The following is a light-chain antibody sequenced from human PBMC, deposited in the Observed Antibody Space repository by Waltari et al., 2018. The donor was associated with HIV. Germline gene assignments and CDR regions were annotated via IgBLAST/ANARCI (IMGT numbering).Light chain of an antibody. CDR2: KTS. V-gene: IGKV1-5*03. Sequence: DVQLPQSPSTLSAGFGDKVTITCRASQIIDNWLAWYQQKPGKPPKLLIYKTSYLESGVPSRFSGSVSGADFTLIIDGLQPDDFATYYCQQYNSHSYAFGQGTKVDVK. CDR1: QIIDNW. CDR3: QQYNSHSYA. J-gene: IGKJ2*01.